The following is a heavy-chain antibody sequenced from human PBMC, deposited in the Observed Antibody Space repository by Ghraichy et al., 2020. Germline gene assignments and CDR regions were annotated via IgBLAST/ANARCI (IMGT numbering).Heavy chain of an antibody. CDR3: AGSRDLEWLLYRYFRARTNDAFDI. CDR1: GYTLTELS. D-gene: IGHD3-3*01. CDR2: FDPEDGET. J-gene: IGHJ3*02. V-gene: IGHV1-24*01. Sequence: ASVKVSCKVSGYTLTELSMHWVRQAPGKGLEWMGGFDPEDGETIYAQKFQGRVTMTEDTSTDTAYMELSSLRSEDTAVYYCAGSRDLEWLLYRYFRARTNDAFDIWGQGTMVTVSS.